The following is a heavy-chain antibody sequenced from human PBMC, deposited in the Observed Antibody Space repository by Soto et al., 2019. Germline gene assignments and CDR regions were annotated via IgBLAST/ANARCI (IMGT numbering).Heavy chain of an antibody. CDR1: GYTFTSYG. Sequence: ASVKVSCKASGYTFTSYGISWVRQAPGQGLEWMGWLSAYNGNTNYAQKLQGRVTMTTDTSTSTAYMELRSLRSDDTAVYYCARDLQERYCSSTSCLPVDYWGQGTLVTV. CDR3: ARDLQERYCSSTSCLPVDY. CDR2: LSAYNGNT. V-gene: IGHV1-18*01. D-gene: IGHD2-2*01. J-gene: IGHJ4*02.